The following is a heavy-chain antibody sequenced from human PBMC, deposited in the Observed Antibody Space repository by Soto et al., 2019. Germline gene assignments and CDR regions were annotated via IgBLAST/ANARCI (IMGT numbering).Heavy chain of an antibody. D-gene: IGHD4-17*01. CDR2: ITETSHNI. CDR1: GFNFNTNG. Sequence: PGGSLRLSCAASGFNFNTNGMTWVRQTPGKGLEWVSSITETSHNIIYADSVKDRFTVSSDNSKNTVYLQMNSLRADDTAVYYCAKDSTVTTSLYSYDYGLDVWGQGTTVTVS. CDR3: AKDSTVTTSLYSYDYGLDV. J-gene: IGHJ6*02. V-gene: IGHV3-23*01.